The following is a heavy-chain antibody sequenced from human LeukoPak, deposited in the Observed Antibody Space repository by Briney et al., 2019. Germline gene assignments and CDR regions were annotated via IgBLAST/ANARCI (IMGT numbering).Heavy chain of an antibody. J-gene: IGHJ4*02. CDR2: IYPGDSDT. D-gene: IGHD3-22*01. CDR3: ARQDYYDSSYYHLV. Sequence: GESLKISCTSSGYSYTPYWIGWVRQMPGKGLEWMGLIYPGDSDTRYSPSFQGQVTISADKSISTAYLQWSSLKASDTAMYYCARQDYYDSSYYHLVWGQGTLVTVSS. CDR1: GYSYTPYW. V-gene: IGHV5-51*01.